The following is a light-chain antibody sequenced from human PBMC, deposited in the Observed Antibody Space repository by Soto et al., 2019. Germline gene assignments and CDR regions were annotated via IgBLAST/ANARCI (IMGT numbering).Light chain of an antibody. Sequence: DIVMTQSPASLAVSLGERATINCKSSQSVLYSSNNKNYLAWYQQRPGQPPKLLINWASTRESGVPDRFSGSGSGTDFTLTISSLQAEDVAVYYCQQFYSTPPFFGEGTKIEIK. CDR1: QSVLYSSNNKNY. CDR3: QQFYSTPPF. CDR2: WAS. J-gene: IGKJ4*01. V-gene: IGKV4-1*01.